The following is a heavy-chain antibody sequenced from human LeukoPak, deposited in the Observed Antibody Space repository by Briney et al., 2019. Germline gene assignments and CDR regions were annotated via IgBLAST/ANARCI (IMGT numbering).Heavy chain of an antibody. V-gene: IGHV4-61*02. Sequence: SETLSLTCTVSGGSISSGYNYWRWIRQPAGKGLEWIGRIYTSGTTNYNPSLKSRVTISQDTSNNQFSQKLRSVTAADTAVYYCAKSGCSSSSCPGFLWGQGTLVTVSS. CDR1: GGSISSGYNY. D-gene: IGHD2-2*01. CDR2: IYTSGTT. CDR3: AKSGCSSSSCPGFL. J-gene: IGHJ4*02.